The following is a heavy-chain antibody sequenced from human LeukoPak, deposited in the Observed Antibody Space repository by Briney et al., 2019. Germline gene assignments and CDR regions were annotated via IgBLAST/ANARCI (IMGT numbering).Heavy chain of an antibody. J-gene: IGHJ4*02. CDR2: INPNSGGT. D-gene: IGHD3-3*01. CDR1: GYTFTGYY. Sequence: ASVKVSCKASGYTFTGYYMHWVRQAPGQGLEWMGWINPNSGGTNYAHKFQGRVTMTRDTSIITAYMELSRLRSYNTAVYSCARDLGVLRFLEWPRGGCDYWGQGTLVTVSS. V-gene: IGHV1-2*07. CDR3: ARDLGVLRFLEWPRGGCDY.